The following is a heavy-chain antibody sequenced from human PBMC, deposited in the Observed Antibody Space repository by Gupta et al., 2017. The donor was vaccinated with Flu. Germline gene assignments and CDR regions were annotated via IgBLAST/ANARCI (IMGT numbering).Heavy chain of an antibody. V-gene: IGHV3-48*01. CDR1: GFTFSSCS. CDR3: ARDPEGDNYYGMDV. D-gene: IGHD3-16*01. CDR2: ISSSSRTI. Sequence: EVQLVESGGGLVQPGGSLRVSCAASGFTFSSCSMNWVRRAPGKGLEWVSYISSSSRTIYYADSVKGRFTISRDNAKNSLYLQMNSLRAEDTAVYYCARDPEGDNYYGMDVWGQGTTVTVSS. J-gene: IGHJ6*02.